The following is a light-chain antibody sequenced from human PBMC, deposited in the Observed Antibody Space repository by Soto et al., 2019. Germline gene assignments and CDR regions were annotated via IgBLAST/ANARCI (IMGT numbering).Light chain of an antibody. CDR1: SSDVGGYNY. Sequence: QSALTQPASASGSPGQSITISCTGISSDVGGYNYVSWYQQHPGKAPKLMIYEVSNRPSGVSNRFSGSKSGNTASLTISGLQAEDEANYYCSSYTSSNTVVFGGGTKLTVL. V-gene: IGLV2-14*01. CDR2: EVS. J-gene: IGLJ2*01. CDR3: SSYTSSNTVV.